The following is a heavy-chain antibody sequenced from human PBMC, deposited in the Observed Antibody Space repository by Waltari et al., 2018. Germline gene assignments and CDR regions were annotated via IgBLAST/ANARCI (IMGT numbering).Heavy chain of an antibody. CDR2: MKHRRSD. J-gene: IGHJ3*01. CDR1: GESFSDHF. D-gene: IGHD3-3*02. Sequence: QVQLNQWGAGVLKPSETLSLTCAVYGESFSDHFWTWIRQPPGKGLEGIGHMKHRRSDNYNPSLRNRVSVSVDTSMNQFSLMMTSLTAADTVVYYCARAPSFHYGIFSVPLTLDYWSQGTMVIVSS. CDR3: ARAPSFHYGIFSVPLTLDY. V-gene: IGHV4-34*01.